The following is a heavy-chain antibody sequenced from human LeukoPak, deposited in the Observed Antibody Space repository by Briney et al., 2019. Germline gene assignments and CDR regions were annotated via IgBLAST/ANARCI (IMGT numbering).Heavy chain of an antibody. CDR3: ARASGWLADY. CDR1: GYTFTSYY. D-gene: IGHD6-19*01. V-gene: IGHV1-46*01. Sequence: ASVTVSCKASGYTFTSYYMHWVRQAPGQGLEWMGIINPSGGSTSYAQKFQGRVTMTRDTSTSTVYMELSSLRSDDTAMYYCARASGWLADYWGQGTLVTVSS. CDR2: INPSGGST. J-gene: IGHJ4*02.